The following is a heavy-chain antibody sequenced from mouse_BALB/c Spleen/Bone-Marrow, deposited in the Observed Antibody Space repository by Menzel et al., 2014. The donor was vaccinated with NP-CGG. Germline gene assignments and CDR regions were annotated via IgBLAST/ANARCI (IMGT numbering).Heavy chain of an antibody. D-gene: IGHD2-1*01. J-gene: IGHJ1*01. Sequence: EVQLVESGGGSEQPGGSLRLSCATSGFTLTDYYMSWVRQPPGKALEWLGFIRNKAKGSTTDYSASVKGRFTISRDNSQSILYLQMNTLRPEDSATYYCARDIEGNYSYWSLDIWGAGTTVTVSS. V-gene: IGHV7-3*02. CDR2: IRNKAKGSTT. CDR3: ARDIEGNYSYWSLDI. CDR1: GFTLTDYY.